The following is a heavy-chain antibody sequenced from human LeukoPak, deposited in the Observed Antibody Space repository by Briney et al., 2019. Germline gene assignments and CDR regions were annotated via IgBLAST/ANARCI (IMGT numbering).Heavy chain of an antibody. J-gene: IGHJ3*02. V-gene: IGHV3-74*01. Sequence: GGSLRLSCVASGFTFGPYWMHWVRQVPGKGLVWVSRINNDGSDTIYADSVKGRFTVSRDNSEDTLFLQMNSLRAEDTAVYYCARGGGDHAFDIWGQGTMVTVSS. CDR1: GFTFGPYW. CDR3: ARGGGDHAFDI. D-gene: IGHD3-16*01. CDR2: INNDGSDT.